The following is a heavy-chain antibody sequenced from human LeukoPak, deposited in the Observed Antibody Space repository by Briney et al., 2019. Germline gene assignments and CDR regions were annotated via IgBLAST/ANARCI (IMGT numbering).Heavy chain of an antibody. CDR2: ISGSGGST. CDR3: ARDLEMATIPFDY. D-gene: IGHD5-24*01. CDR1: GFTCSSYA. J-gene: IGHJ4*02. V-gene: IGHV3-23*01. Sequence: PGGSLRLSCAASGFTCSSYAMSWVRQAPGKGLEWVSAISGSGGSTYYADSVKGRFTISRDNAKNSLYLQMNSLRAEDTAVYYCARDLEMATIPFDYWGQGTLVTVSS.